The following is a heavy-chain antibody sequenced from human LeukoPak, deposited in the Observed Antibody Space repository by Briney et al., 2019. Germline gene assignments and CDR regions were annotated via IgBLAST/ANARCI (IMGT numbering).Heavy chain of an antibody. CDR2: IYSGGST. V-gene: IGHV3-66*01. Sequence: GGSLRLSYAASGFTVSSNYMTWVRQAPGKGLEWVSVIYSGGSTYYADSVKGRFTTSRDNSKSTLYLQMNSLRVEDTAVYYCARGIAVADTGFFAYGRRGTLVTVSS. J-gene: IGHJ4*02. CDR1: GFTVSSNY. CDR3: ARGIAVADTGFFAY. D-gene: IGHD6-19*01.